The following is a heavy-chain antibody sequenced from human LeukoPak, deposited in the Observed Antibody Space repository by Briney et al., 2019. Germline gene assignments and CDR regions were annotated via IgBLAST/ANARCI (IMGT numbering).Heavy chain of an antibody. Sequence: GGSLRLSCAASGFTFSSYSMNWVRQAPGKGLEWVSYISSSSTIYYADSVKGRFTISRDNAKNSLYLQMNSLRAEDTAVYYCARGKGYCSSTSCSYNWFDPWGQGTLVTVSS. CDR3: ARGKGYCSSTSCSYNWFDP. V-gene: IGHV3-48*01. J-gene: IGHJ5*02. CDR2: ISSSSTI. CDR1: GFTFSSYS. D-gene: IGHD2-2*01.